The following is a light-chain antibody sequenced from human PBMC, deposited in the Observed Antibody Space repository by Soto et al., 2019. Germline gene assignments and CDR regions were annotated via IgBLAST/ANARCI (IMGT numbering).Light chain of an antibody. J-gene: IGLJ1*01. CDR1: SSDVGGYNY. CDR3: SSYKSSSTLGV. Sequence: QSVLRQPASVSGSPGDSITISCTGTSSDVGGYNYVSWYQQHPGKAPKLMIYEVSNRPSGVSNRFSGSKSGNKASLTISGLQAEDEADYYCSSYKSSSTLGVFGTGTKVTVL. V-gene: IGLV2-14*01. CDR2: EVS.